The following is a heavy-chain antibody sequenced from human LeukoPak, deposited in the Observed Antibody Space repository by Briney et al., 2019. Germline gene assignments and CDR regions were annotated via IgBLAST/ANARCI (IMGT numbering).Heavy chain of an antibody. V-gene: IGHV3-74*03. J-gene: IGHJ4*02. CDR3: AREGRVSGYDFDC. CDR2: INSDGSSI. D-gene: IGHD5-12*01. Sequence: GGSLRLSCAASGFTFSSYWMHWVRQAPGKGLVWVTRINSDGSSITYADSVKGRFTISRDNAKNTLYLQMNSLRVEDTAVYYCAREGRVSGYDFDCWGQGTLVTVSS. CDR1: GFTFSSYW.